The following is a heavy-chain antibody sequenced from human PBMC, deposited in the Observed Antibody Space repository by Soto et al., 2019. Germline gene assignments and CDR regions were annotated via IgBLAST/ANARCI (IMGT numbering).Heavy chain of an antibody. J-gene: IGHJ4*02. D-gene: IGHD5-12*01. V-gene: IGHV4-31*03. CDR1: GGSISSGGYY. CDR2: IYYSGST. CDR3: ARAGTSVYSPYDY. Sequence: SETLSLTCTVSGGSISSGGYYWRWIRQHPGKGLEWIGYIYYSGSTYYNPSLKSRVTISVDTSKNQFSLKLSSVTAADTAVYYCARAGTSVYSPYDYWGQGTLVTVSS.